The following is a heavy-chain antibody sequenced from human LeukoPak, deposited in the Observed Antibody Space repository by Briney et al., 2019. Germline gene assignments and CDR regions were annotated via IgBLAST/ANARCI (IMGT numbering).Heavy chain of an antibody. V-gene: IGHV3-66*01. J-gene: IGHJ4*02. Sequence: GGSLRLSCAASGFTFSSYSMNWVRQAPGKGLEWVSVIYSGGSTYYADSVKGRFTISRDNSKNTLYLQMNSLRAEDTAVYYCARDSVLDIVVVPAAHHSDYWGQGTLVTVSS. CDR1: GFTFSSYS. CDR3: ARDSVLDIVVVPAAHHSDY. CDR2: IYSGGST. D-gene: IGHD2-2*03.